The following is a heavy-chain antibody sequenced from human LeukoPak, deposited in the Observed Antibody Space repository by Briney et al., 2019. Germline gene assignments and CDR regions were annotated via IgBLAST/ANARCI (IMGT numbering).Heavy chain of an antibody. CDR2: INPNSGDT. J-gene: IGHJ4*02. D-gene: IGHD6-13*01. CDR1: GYTFTGYY. CDR3: SRASTMAAPGAMPNDF. V-gene: IGHV1-2*02. Sequence: ASVKVSCKASGYTFTGYYMHWVRQAPGQGLEWMGWINPNSGDTNYAQKFQDRVTMTRDTSINTAYMKLSSLRSDDSAVYFCSRASTMAAPGAMPNDFWGQGTLVTVSS.